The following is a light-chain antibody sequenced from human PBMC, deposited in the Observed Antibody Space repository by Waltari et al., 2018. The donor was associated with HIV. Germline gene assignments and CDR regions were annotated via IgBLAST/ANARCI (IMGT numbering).Light chain of an antibody. CDR3: YSTDSSGNRRV. CDR2: EDS. V-gene: IGLV3-10*01. J-gene: IGLJ2*01. CDR1: ALPQKY. Sequence: SYELTQPPSVSVSPGQTARITCSGDALPQKYAYWYQQKSGQAPVLVIYEDSKRPSGIPERFSGSSSGTTATLTISGAQVEDEADYYCYSTDSSGNRRVFGGGTKLTVL.